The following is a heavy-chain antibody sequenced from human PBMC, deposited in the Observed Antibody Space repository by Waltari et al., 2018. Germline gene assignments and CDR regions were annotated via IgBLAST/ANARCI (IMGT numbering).Heavy chain of an antibody. Sequence: QVQLVESGGGVVQPGRSLRLSCAASGFTFSSYGMHWVRQAPGKGLEWVAVIWYDGSNKYYADSVKGLFTISRDNSKNTLYLQMNSLRAEDTAVYYCARDTKAVAGRREFNWFDPWGQGTLVTVSS. CDR2: IWYDGSNK. CDR3: ARDTKAVAGRREFNWFDP. CDR1: GFTFSSYG. V-gene: IGHV3-33*01. J-gene: IGHJ5*02. D-gene: IGHD6-19*01.